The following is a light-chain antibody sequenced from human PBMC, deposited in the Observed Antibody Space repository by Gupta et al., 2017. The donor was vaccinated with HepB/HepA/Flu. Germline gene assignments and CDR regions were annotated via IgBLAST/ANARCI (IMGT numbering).Light chain of an antibody. V-gene: IGLV1-47*01. J-gene: IGLJ3*02. CDR1: SSNIGNYY. Sequence: QSVLTQPPSASQTPGQRVTISCSGSSSNIGNYYVDWYQHLPGTAPKLLIHKNYQRPPGVPDRFSASKSGTSASQAISGLRSEDEGDYYCASWDVILSGWVFGGGTKLTVL. CDR3: ASWDVILSGWV. CDR2: KNY.